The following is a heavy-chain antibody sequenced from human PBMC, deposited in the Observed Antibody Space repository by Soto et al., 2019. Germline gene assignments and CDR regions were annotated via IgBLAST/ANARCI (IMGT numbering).Heavy chain of an antibody. CDR2: ISGGGGST. CDR1: GLAFSSCD. J-gene: IGHJ6*02. CDR3: AKARLAWILMAPLPLAV. V-gene: IGHV3-23*01. Sequence: PGGSLRLSCAASGLAFSSCDMSWVRQAPGRGLEWVSVISGGGGSTYYADSVKGRFTISRDNSKNTLFLQMNSLRAEDTAIYYCAKARLAWILMAPLPLAVSGQGTTVTVSS. D-gene: IGHD2-8*01.